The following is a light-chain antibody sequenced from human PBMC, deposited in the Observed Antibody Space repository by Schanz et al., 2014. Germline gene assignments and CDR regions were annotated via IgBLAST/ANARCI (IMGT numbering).Light chain of an antibody. J-gene: IGKJ5*01. CDR3: QQYGSSPLT. Sequence: EIVLTQSPGTLSLSPGERATLSCRASQSVSSSYLAWYQQKPGQAPRLLIYGASNRATGIPDRFSGSGSGSDFTLTISRLEPEDFAVYYCQQYGSSPLTFGQGTRLDIK. V-gene: IGKV3-20*01. CDR2: GAS. CDR1: QSVSSSY.